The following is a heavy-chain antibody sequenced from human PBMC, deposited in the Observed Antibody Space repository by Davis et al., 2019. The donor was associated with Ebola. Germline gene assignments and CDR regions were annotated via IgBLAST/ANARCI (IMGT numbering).Heavy chain of an antibody. CDR1: GFTFSSYA. Sequence: GESLKISCAASGFTFSSYAMHWVRQAPGKGLEWVAVISYDGSNKYYADSVKGRFTISRDNSKNTLYLQMNSLRAEDTAVYYCAKVAARRSYYYYMDVWGKGTTVTVSS. J-gene: IGHJ6*03. V-gene: IGHV3-30-3*01. D-gene: IGHD6-13*01. CDR2: ISYDGSNK. CDR3: AKVAARRSYYYYMDV.